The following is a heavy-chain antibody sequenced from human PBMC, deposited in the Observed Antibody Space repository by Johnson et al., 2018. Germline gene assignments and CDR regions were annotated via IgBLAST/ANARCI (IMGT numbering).Heavy chain of an antibody. V-gene: IGHV3-47*02. D-gene: IGHD2-2*01. CDR1: GFAFSSYV. Sequence: QLQESGGGLVQPGGSLRPSCAASGFAFSSYVLHWVRRAPWKGPEWVSAIGTGGDTYYADSVMGRFTISRDNAKKSLYLQMNSLRAEDTAVYYCVCSSRPGVAFDMWGQGTMVTVAS. CDR3: VCSSRPGVAFDM. J-gene: IGHJ3*02. CDR2: IGTGGDT.